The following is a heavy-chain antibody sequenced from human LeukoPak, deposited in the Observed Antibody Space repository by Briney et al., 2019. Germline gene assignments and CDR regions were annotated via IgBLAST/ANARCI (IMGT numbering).Heavy chain of an antibody. D-gene: IGHD4-23*01. V-gene: IGHV1-18*01. J-gene: IGHJ5*02. Sequence: ASVKVSSKASGYTFTSYGISWVRQAPGQGLEWIGWISAYNGNTNYAQKLQGRVTMTTDTSTSTAYMELRSLRSDDTAVYYCARAISRGYGGNSDWFDPWGQGTLVTVSS. CDR1: GYTFTSYG. CDR3: ARAISRGYGGNSDWFDP. CDR2: ISAYNGNT.